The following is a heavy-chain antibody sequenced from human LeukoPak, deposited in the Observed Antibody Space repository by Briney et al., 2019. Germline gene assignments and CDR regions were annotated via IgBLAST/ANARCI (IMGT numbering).Heavy chain of an antibody. CDR1: GFTFSSYS. CDR2: ISSSSTI. J-gene: IGHJ5*02. V-gene: IGHV3-48*01. D-gene: IGHD2-2*01. CDR3: ARERCSSTSCYAAFP. Sequence: PGGSLRLSCAASGFTFSSYSMNWVRQAPGKGQEWVSYISSSSTIYYADSVKGRFTISRDNAKNSLYLQMNSLRAEDTAVYYCARERCSSTSCYAAFPWGQGTLVTVSS.